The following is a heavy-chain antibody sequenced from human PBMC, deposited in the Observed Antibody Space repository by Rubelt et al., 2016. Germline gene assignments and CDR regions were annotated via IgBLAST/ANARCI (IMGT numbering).Heavy chain of an antibody. CDR3: ATSLLFL. D-gene: IGHD3-10*02. CDR1: EYTFTAYD. V-gene: IGHV1-46*01. CDR2: ITPRYNSG. Sequence: QAQLVQSGAEVKKPGASVKVSCKAPEYTFTAYDIHWVRQAPGQGLECVGSITPRYNSGTYAYNFQGRVTMTRDTSTNTVYMELSSLRSDDTAVFYCATSLLFLWGQGTMVTVSS. J-gene: IGHJ3*01.